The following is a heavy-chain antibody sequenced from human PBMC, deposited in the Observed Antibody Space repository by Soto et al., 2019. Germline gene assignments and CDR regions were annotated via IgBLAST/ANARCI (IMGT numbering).Heavy chain of an antibody. CDR1: GDSISSRSYY. Sequence: PSETLSLTCTVTGDSISSRSYYWGWIRQPPGKGLEWIGSIYYSGSTYNNPSLRSRVSMSIDTSKYQFSLKLKSVTAADTALYFYARQRTSVVTQAYFDVWGPVSLVTVSS. D-gene: IGHD2-21*02. J-gene: IGHJ4*02. V-gene: IGHV4-39*01. CDR2: IYYSGST. CDR3: ARQRTSVVTQAYFDV.